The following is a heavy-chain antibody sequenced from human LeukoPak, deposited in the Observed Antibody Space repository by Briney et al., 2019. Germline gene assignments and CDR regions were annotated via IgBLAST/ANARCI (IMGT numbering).Heavy chain of an antibody. CDR1: GGSISGFF. J-gene: IGHJ5*02. Sequence: SETLSLTCTVSGGSISGFFWSWTRQSPGKGLEYIGYIYYSGTTDYNPTLKSRVSMSVDTSKNQFFLNLTSVTAADTAIYYRARVGYGSGSWGWFDPWGQGTLVTVSS. D-gene: IGHD3-10*01. V-gene: IGHV4-59*01. CDR2: IYYSGTT. CDR3: ARVGYGSGSWGWFDP.